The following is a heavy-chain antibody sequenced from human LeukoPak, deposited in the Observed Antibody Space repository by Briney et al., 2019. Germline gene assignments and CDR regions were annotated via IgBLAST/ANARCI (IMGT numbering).Heavy chain of an antibody. CDR1: GFTFSSYW. D-gene: IGHD3-3*01. J-gene: IGHJ6*03. Sequence: GGSLRLSCAASGFTFSSYWMSWVRQAPGKGLEWVANIKKDGSEIYYVDSVKGRFTISRDNAKNSLYLQMNSLRAEDTAVYYCARVARDTIFGVVINYYYYMDVWGKGTTVTVSS. V-gene: IGHV3-7*01. CDR3: ARVARDTIFGVVINYYYYMDV. CDR2: IKKDGSEI.